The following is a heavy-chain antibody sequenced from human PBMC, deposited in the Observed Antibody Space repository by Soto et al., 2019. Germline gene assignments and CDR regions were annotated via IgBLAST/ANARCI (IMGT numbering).Heavy chain of an antibody. D-gene: IGHD3-22*01. CDR1: GGSISSGGYY. Sequence: SETLSLTCTVSGGSISSGGYYWSWIRQHPGKGLEWIGYIYYSGSTYYNPSLKSQVTISVDTSKNQFSLKLSSVTAADTAVYYCARYYYDSSGSLDVWGQGTTVTVSS. J-gene: IGHJ6*02. CDR2: IYYSGST. V-gene: IGHV4-31*01. CDR3: ARYYYDSSGSLDV.